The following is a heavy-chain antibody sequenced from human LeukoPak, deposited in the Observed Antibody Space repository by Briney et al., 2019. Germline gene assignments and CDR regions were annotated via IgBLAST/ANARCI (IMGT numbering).Heavy chain of an antibody. CDR2: IYYSGTT. CDR3: ARTRPKYSSSWYADYFDY. V-gene: IGHV4-61*01. CDR1: GGSVSSNNDC. J-gene: IGHJ4*02. D-gene: IGHD6-13*01. Sequence: KTSETLSLTCTVSGGSVSSNNDCWSWIRQSPGKGLEWIGYIYYSGTTNYNPSLKSRVTISVDTSENQFSLKLSSVTVADTAVYFCARTRPKYSSSWYADYFDYWGQGTLVTVSS.